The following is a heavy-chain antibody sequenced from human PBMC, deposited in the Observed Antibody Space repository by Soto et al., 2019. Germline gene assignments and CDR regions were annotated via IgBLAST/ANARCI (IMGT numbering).Heavy chain of an antibody. CDR2: ISYDGSNK. J-gene: IGHJ4*02. CDR1: GFTFSSYG. CDR3: AKAKGSGYYSDY. D-gene: IGHD3-22*01. Sequence: GGSLRLSCAASGFTFSSYGMHWVRQAPGKGLEWVAVISYDGSNKYYADSVNGRFTISRDNSKNTLYLQMNSLRAEDTAVYYCAKAKGSGYYSDYWGQGTLVTVSS. V-gene: IGHV3-30*18.